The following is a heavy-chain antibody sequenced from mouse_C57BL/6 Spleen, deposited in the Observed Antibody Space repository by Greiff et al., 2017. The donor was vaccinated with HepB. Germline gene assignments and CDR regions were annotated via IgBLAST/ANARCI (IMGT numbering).Heavy chain of an antibody. CDR1: GFTFSSYA. Sequence: EVKLMESGEGLVKPGGSLKLSCAASGFTFSSYAMSWVRQTPEKRLEWVAYISSGGDYIYYADTVKGRFTISRDNARNTLYLQMSSLKSEDTAMYYCTRVGLHPEAMDYWGQGTSVTVSS. J-gene: IGHJ4*01. CDR2: ISSGGDYI. V-gene: IGHV5-9-1*02. CDR3: TRVGLHPEAMDY. D-gene: IGHD1-2*01.